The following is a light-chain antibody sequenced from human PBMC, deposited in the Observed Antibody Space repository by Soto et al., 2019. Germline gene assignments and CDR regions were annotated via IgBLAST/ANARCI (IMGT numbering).Light chain of an antibody. CDR2: ANT. CDR1: SSNIRAGYD. J-gene: IGLJ2*01. Sequence: QPVLTQPPSVSGAPGQRITISCTGSSSNIRAGYDVHWYQQLPGTAPKLLIYANTNRPSGVPGRFSGPKSGASASLAITGLQAEDEADYYCQSYDSSLSASVFGGGTKLTVL. V-gene: IGLV1-40*01. CDR3: QSYDSSLSASV.